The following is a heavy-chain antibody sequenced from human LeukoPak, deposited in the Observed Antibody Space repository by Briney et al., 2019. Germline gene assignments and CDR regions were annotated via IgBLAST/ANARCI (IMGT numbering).Heavy chain of an antibody. CDR1: GGSFSGYY. D-gene: IGHD3-3*01. CDR2: IYYSGST. J-gene: IGHJ4*02. CDR3: ARDIFGGARGY. Sequence: SETLSLTCAVYGGSFSGYYWSWIRQPPGKGLEWIGYIYYSGSTNYNPSLKSRVTISVDTSKNQFSLKLSSVTAADTAVYYCARDIFGGARGYWGQGTLVTVSS. V-gene: IGHV4-59*01.